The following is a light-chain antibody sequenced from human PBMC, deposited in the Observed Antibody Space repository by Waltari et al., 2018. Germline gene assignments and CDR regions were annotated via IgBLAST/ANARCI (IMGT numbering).Light chain of an antibody. V-gene: IGKV3-20*01. CDR1: QNITNNY. J-gene: IGKJ4*01. Sequence: EVILTQSPDTLSLSPGARATLSCRASQNITNNYLAWYQQKPGLAPRLLIYDSSSRATGVPDGFSGSGSGTDFTLTIGRLEPEDYAVYYCQQYENSPLTFGGGTQVETK. CDR2: DSS. CDR3: QQYENSPLT.